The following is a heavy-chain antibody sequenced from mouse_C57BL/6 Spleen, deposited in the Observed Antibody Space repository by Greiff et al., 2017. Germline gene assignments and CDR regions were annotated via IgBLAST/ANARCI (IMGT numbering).Heavy chain of an antibody. CDR1: GYSLTSYW. Sequence: QVQLQQPGAELVRPGSSVTLSCKASGYSLTSYWMDWVKQRPGQGLEWIGNIYPSDSATHHNQKFKDKGTLTVDKSSSTVYMQLSSLTSEDSAVYYCARSYYYGSSPYAMDYWGQGTSVTVSS. CDR2: IYPSDSAT. V-gene: IGHV1-61*01. J-gene: IGHJ4*01. D-gene: IGHD1-1*01. CDR3: ARSYYYGSSPYAMDY.